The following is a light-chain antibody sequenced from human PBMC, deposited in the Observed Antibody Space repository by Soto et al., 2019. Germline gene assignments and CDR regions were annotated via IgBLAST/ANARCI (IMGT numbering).Light chain of an antibody. V-gene: IGLV2-14*01. CDR2: EVS. J-gene: IGLJ2*01. CDR3: SSYTSSSTLV. CDR1: SSDVGGYNY. Sequence: QSVLTQTASVSGSPGQSITIPCTGTSSDVGGYNYVSWYQQHPGKVPKLIIYEVSNRPSGISNRFSGSKSGNTASLTISGLQAEDEADYYCSSYTSSSTLVFGGGTQLTVL.